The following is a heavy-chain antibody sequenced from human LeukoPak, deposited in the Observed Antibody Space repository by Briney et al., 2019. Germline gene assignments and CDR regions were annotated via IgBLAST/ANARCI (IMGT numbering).Heavy chain of an antibody. CDR1: GGSISSCY. CDR3: ASKGAGYSSGWDTVY. CDR2: IYTSGST. V-gene: IGHV4-4*07. J-gene: IGHJ4*02. Sequence: PSETLSLTCTVSGGSISSCYWSWIRQPAGKGLEWIGRIYTSGSTNYNPSLKSRVTMSVDTSKNQFSLKLSSVTAADTAVYYCASKGAGYSSGWDTVYWGQGTLVTVSS. D-gene: IGHD6-19*01.